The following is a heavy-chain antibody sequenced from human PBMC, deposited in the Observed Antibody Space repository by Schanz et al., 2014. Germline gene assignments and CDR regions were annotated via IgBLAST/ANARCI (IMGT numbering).Heavy chain of an antibody. CDR1: GYTFVSYS. V-gene: IGHV1-69*09. CDR3: ARGGGPEDVFDI. Sequence: QVQLVQSGAEVKKPGASVKVSCKASGYTFVSYSMHWVRQAPGQGLEWMGRIISILGIPNYAQKFQGRVTFTADKSTSTAYMELSSLRSDDTAVYYCARGGGPEDVFDIWGQGTILTVSS. D-gene: IGHD5-12*01. CDR2: IISILGIP. J-gene: IGHJ3*02.